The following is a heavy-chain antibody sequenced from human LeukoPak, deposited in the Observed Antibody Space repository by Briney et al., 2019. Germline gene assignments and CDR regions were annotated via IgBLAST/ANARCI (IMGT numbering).Heavy chain of an antibody. CDR1: GFTLITYA. CDR3: AKDRAYPNDVFDI. J-gene: IGHJ3*02. D-gene: IGHD2-21*01. V-gene: IGHV3-23*01. Sequence: NPGGSLRLSCAVSGFTLITYAMSWVRQAPGKGLEWVPAISGSGEATWYADSVKGRFSISRDTSKNTLFLQMNSLRADDTALYYCAKDRAYPNDVFDIWGQGTMVTVS. CDR2: ISGSGEAT.